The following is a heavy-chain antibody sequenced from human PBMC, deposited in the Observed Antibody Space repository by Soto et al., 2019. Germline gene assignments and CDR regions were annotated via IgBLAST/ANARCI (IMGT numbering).Heavy chain of an antibody. Sequence: QLQLQESGPGLVKPSETLSLTCTISGGSISSSSNYWGWIRQPPGKGLEWVGTIYYSGSTNYNPSLKSRVTISIDTSKNQFSLNLSSVTAADTAVYYCARRRYSSAYYEFDYWGQGTLVTVSP. V-gene: IGHV4-39*01. D-gene: IGHD6-19*01. CDR1: GGSISSSSNY. J-gene: IGHJ4*02. CDR2: IYYSGST. CDR3: ARRRYSSAYYEFDY.